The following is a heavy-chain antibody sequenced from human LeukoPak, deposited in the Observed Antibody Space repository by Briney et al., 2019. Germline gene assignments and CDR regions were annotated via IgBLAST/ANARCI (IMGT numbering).Heavy chain of an antibody. CDR2: INPNSGGT. J-gene: IGHJ4*02. CDR1: GYTFTGYY. Sequence: ASVKVSCRASGYTFTGYYMHWVRQAPGQGLEWMGWINPNSGGTNYAQKFQGRVTMTRDTSISTAYMELSRLRSDDTAVYYCATPERGYSGYDFGSWGQGTLVTVSS. CDR3: ATPERGYSGYDFGS. D-gene: IGHD5-12*01. V-gene: IGHV1-2*02.